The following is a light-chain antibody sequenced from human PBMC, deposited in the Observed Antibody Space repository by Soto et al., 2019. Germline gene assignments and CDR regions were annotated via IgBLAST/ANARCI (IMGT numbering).Light chain of an antibody. CDR1: QSVSGH. V-gene: IGKV3D-15*01. CDR3: QQYNNWWT. J-gene: IGKJ1*01. CDR2: GTS. Sequence: EIVMTQSPATLSAAPVERATLSFRASQSVSGHLAWYQQRPGQAPRLLMYGTSNRATGIPARFSGGGFGTEFTLTISSLQSEAFAVYYCQQYNNWWTFGQGTKV.